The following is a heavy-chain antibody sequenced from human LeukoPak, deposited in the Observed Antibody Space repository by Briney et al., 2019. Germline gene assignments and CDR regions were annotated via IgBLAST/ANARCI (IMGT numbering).Heavy chain of an antibody. CDR2: ISSSSSYI. Sequence: GGSLRLSCAASGFTFSSYTMNWVRKAPGKGLGWVSSISSSSSYIYYADSVKGRFTISRDNAKNSLYLQMNSLRAEDTAVYYCARDTYDILTGYYKWAFDIWGQGTMVTVSS. D-gene: IGHD3-9*01. J-gene: IGHJ3*02. V-gene: IGHV3-21*06. CDR3: ARDTYDILTGYYKWAFDI. CDR1: GFTFSSYT.